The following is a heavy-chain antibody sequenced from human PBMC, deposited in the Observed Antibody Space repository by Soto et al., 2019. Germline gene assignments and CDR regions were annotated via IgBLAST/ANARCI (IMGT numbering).Heavy chain of an antibody. CDR1: GGSISSYY. Sequence: TSETLSLTCTVSGGSISSYYWSWIRQPAGKGLEWIGRFYTSASTNYNPSLKSRVTMSVDTSKNQFSLKLSSVTAADTAVYYCARDISLIVSGMDVWGQGTTVTVSS. CDR2: FYTSAST. D-gene: IGHD3-22*01. CDR3: ARDISLIVSGMDV. J-gene: IGHJ6*02. V-gene: IGHV4-4*07.